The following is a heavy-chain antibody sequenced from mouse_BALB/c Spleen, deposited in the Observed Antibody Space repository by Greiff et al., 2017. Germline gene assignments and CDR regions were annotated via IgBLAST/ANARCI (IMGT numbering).Heavy chain of an antibody. CDR1: GFNIKDTY. D-gene: IGHD6-2*01. J-gene: IGHJ2*01. Sequence: VQLKESGAELVKPGASVKLSCTASGFNIKDTYMHWVKQRPEQGLEWIGRIDPANGNTKYDPKFQGKATITADTSSNTAYLQLSSLTSEDTAVYYCARGSLFDYWGQGTTLTVSS. CDR3: ARGSLFDY. V-gene: IGHV14-3*02. CDR2: IDPANGNT.